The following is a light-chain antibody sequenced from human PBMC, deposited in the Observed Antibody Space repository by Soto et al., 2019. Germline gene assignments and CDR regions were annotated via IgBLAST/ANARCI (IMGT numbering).Light chain of an antibody. V-gene: IGLV1-40*01. CDR3: QSYDSGLSTSI. CDR2: VNS. J-gene: IGLJ1*01. CDR1: SSNIGAGGD. Sequence: QSVLTQPPSVSGAPGQRVTISCTGSSSNIGAGGDVHWYQQRLGAAPRLLIYVNSNRPSGVPDRFSGFKSGTSASLAITGLQAEDEADYYCQSYDSGLSTSIFGTGTKLTVL.